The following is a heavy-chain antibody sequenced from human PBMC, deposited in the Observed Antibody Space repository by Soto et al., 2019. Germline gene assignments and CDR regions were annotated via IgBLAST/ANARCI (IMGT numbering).Heavy chain of an antibody. CDR3: ARGTAAADVDAFDI. D-gene: IGHD6-13*01. J-gene: IGHJ3*02. CDR2: IIPIFGTA. V-gene: IGHV1-69*13. Sequence: SVKVSCKASGGTFSSYAISWVRQAPGQGLEWMGGIIPIFGTANYAQKFQGRVTITADESTSTAYMELSSLRSEDTAVYYCARGTAAADVDAFDIWGQGAMVT. CDR1: GGTFSSYA.